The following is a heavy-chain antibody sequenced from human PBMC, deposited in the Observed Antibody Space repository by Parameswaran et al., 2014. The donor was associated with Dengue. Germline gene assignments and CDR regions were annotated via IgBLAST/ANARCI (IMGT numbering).Heavy chain of an antibody. J-gene: IGHJ4*02. CDR3: STLNWGSAWQPYFDN. Sequence: RWIRQPPGKGLEWIGYIHSTGTTNYNPSLKSRVTISIDPSKNQMSLKLSSVAAADTAVYYCSTLNWGSAWQPYFDNWGQGTLVTVSS. V-gene: IGHV4-59*01. D-gene: IGHD7-27*01. CDR2: IHSTGTT.